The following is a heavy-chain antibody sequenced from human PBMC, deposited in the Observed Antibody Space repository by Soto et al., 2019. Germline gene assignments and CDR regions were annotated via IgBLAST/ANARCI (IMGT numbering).Heavy chain of an antibody. V-gene: IGHV3-23*01. J-gene: IGHJ4*02. CDR2: ISGSDGKA. CDR3: ARWSYLDY. D-gene: IGHD3-3*01. CDR1: GFRFGRYA. Sequence: GSLILSCSPSGFRFGRYALSWFRQAPGKGLEWVSTISGSDGKAFYAASVKGRFSISRDTSQNTLYLQMNSLRADDTAIYYCARWSYLDYWGQGTRVTVSS.